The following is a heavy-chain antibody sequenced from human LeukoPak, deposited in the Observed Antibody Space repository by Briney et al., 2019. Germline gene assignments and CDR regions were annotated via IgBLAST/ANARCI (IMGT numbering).Heavy chain of an antibody. CDR3: ARQGGWGGALSFFDS. CDR1: GVSISTTSYY. D-gene: IGHD3-16*01. J-gene: IGHJ4*02. CDR2: MLYRGST. Sequence: SETLSLTCTVSGVSISTTSYYWGWIRQTPGKGLEWIGSMLYRGSTYYSSSLRSRVIISVDASRNQFFLTLSPVTAADTAVYYCARQGGWGGALSFFDSWGQGTLITVSS. V-gene: IGHV4-39*01.